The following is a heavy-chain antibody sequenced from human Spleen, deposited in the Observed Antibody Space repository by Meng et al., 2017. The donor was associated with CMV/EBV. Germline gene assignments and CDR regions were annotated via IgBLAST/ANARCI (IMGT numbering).Heavy chain of an antibody. V-gene: IGHV4-39*07. J-gene: IGHJ4*02. CDR1: GGSISSSSYY. Sequence: QLQLQESGPGLVKPSEXLSLTCTVSGGSISSSSYYWGWIRQPPGKGLEWIGSIYYSGSTYYNPSLKSRVTISVDTSKNQFSLKLSSVTAADTAVYYCASYRFGELLGFDYWGQGTLVTVSS. CDR3: ASYRFGELLGFDY. CDR2: IYYSGST. D-gene: IGHD3-10*01.